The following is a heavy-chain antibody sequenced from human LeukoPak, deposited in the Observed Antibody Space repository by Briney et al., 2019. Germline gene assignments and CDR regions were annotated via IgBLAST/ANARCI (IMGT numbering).Heavy chain of an antibody. J-gene: IGHJ6*03. V-gene: IGHV4-39*07. CDR1: GGSISSSSYY. D-gene: IGHD3-10*01. Sequence: PSETLSLTCTVSGGSISSSSYYWGWIRQPPGKGLEWIGGIYYSGSTYYNPSLKSRVTISVDTSKNQFSLKLSSVTAADTAVYYCASNGGIIGYYYYYMDVWGKGTTVTVSS. CDR3: ASNGGIIGYYYYYMDV. CDR2: IYYSGST.